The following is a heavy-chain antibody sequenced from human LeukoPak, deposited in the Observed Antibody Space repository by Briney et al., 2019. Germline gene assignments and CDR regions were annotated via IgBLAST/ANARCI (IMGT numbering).Heavy chain of an antibody. CDR3: APYSGYDAGDYYFDY. D-gene: IGHD5-12*01. J-gene: IGHJ4*02. V-gene: IGHV3-23*01. CDR1: GFTFSSYA. CDR2: ISGSGGST. Sequence: GGSLRLSCAASGFTFSSYAMGWVRQAPGKGLEWVSAISGSGGSTYYADSVKGRFTISRDNSKNTLYLQMNSLRAEDTAVYYCAPYSGYDAGDYYFDYWGQGTLVTVSS.